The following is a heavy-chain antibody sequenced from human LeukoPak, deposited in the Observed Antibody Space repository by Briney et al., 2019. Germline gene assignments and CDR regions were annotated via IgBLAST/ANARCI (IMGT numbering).Heavy chain of an antibody. CDR2: ISYSGST. D-gene: IGHD6-19*01. CDR3: ARHGSTSGWYRGGFDI. V-gene: IGHV4-59*08. J-gene: IGHJ3*02. CDR1: GGSISRDY. Sequence: SETLSLTCTVSGGSISRDYWSWVRQPPGKGLEWIGYISYSGSTNYNPSLKSRLTISVDTSKKHFSLNLNSVTAADTAVYYCARHGSTSGWYRGGFDIWGQGTMVTVSS.